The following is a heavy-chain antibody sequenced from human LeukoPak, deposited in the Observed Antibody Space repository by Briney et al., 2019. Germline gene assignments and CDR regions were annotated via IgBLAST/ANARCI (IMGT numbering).Heavy chain of an antibody. CDR2: SSAYNGNT. V-gene: IGHV1-18*01. Sequence: GASVKVSCKASGYTFTSYGISWVRQAPGQGLEWMGWSSAYNGNTNYAQKLQGRVTMTTDTSTSTAYMELRSLRSDDTAVYYCARDLDILTGYYIGGMDVWGQGTTVTVSS. CDR3: ARDLDILTGYYIGGMDV. J-gene: IGHJ6*02. CDR1: GYTFTSYG. D-gene: IGHD3-9*01.